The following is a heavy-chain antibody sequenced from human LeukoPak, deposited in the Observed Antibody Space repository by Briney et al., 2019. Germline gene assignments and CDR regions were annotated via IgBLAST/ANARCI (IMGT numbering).Heavy chain of an antibody. V-gene: IGHV3-23*01. CDR3: ARGGQYSSGLIDY. Sequence: PGGSLRLSCEASGFMFSDYAMAWVRQAPGKGLEWVSSISGSGGSIYDADSVKGRFTISRDNAKNTLYLQMNSLRVEDTAVYYCARGGQYSSGLIDYWGQGTLVTVSS. D-gene: IGHD6-19*01. CDR2: ISGSGGSI. J-gene: IGHJ4*02. CDR1: GFMFSDYA.